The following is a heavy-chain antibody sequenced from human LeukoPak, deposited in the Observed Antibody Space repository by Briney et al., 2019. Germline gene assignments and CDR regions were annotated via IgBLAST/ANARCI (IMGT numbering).Heavy chain of an antibody. CDR2: IIPIFGTA. CDR3: ARAITMVRGDYDAFDI. J-gene: IGHJ3*02. CDR1: GGTFSSYA. V-gene: IGHV1-69*01. D-gene: IGHD3-10*01. Sequence: SVKVSCKASGGTFSSYAISWVRQAPGQGLEWMGGIIPIFGTANYAQKFQGRVTITADESTSTAYMELSSLRSEDTAVYYCARAITMVRGDYDAFDIWGQGTMVTVSS.